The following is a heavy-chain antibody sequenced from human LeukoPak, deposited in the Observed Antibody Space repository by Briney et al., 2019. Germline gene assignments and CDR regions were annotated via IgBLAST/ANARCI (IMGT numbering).Heavy chain of an antibody. V-gene: IGHV4-4*07. D-gene: IGHD6-6*01. CDR3: ARDLSNIAAL. Sequence: SETLSLTCTVSGGSISGCYWSWIRQPAGKGLEWIGLIHTSGSTNYNPSLKSRVTMSVDTSKSQFSLKVSSVTAADTAVYYCARDLSNIAALWGQGTLVTVSS. CDR2: IHTSGST. CDR1: GGSISGCY. J-gene: IGHJ4*02.